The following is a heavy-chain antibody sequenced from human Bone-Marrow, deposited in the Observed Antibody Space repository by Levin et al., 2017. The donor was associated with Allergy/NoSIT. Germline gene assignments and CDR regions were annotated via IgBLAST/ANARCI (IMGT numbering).Heavy chain of an antibody. V-gene: IGHV3-11*01. Sequence: LSLPCAASGFTFRDYYMSWIRQAPGKGLEWVSYVSSFGSTIYYADSVKGRFTIFRDNAKNLMDLQMSSLRAEDTAVYYCARDRVPGGYGSSLHYWGQGTLVTVSS. CDR3: ARDRVPGGYGSSLHY. D-gene: IGHD5-12*01. J-gene: IGHJ4*02. CDR1: GFTFRDYY. CDR2: VSSFGSTI.